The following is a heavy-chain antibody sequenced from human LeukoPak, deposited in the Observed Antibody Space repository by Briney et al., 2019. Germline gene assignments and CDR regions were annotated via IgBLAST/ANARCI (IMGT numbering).Heavy chain of an antibody. CDR3: ARDFHINKWCNWFDP. CDR2: ISFDGKNE. Sequence: GRSLRLSCVASGFTLSDYGLHWVRQAPGNGLEWVAMISFDGKNEFYTDSVKGRFTVSRDNVRNTLYLQMNSLRAEDTALYYCARDFHINKWCNWFDPWGQGTLVTVSS. CDR1: GFTLSDYG. V-gene: IGHV3-30*03. J-gene: IGHJ5*02. D-gene: IGHD2-15*01.